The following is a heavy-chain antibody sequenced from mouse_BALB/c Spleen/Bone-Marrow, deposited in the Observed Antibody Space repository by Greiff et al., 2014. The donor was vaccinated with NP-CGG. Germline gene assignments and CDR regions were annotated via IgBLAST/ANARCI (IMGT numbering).Heavy chain of an antibody. J-gene: IGHJ3*01. CDR2: INPYNGGT. V-gene: IGHV1S30*01. CDR1: GYSFTGYY. D-gene: IGHD2-10*02. Sequence: VQLKESGPELVKPGPSVKISCKASGYSFTGYYMHWVKQSHRKSLEWIGEINPYNGGTSYNQKFKGKATLTVDISSSTAFMELHSLASEDSLVYYCARQLYGNYAYWGQGTLVTVSA. CDR3: ARQLYGNYAY.